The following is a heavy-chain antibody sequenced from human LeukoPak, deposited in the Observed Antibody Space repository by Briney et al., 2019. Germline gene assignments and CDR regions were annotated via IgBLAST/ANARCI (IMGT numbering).Heavy chain of an antibody. V-gene: IGHV3-7*01. D-gene: IGHD3-10*02. CDR3: AELGITMIGGV. CDR1: GFNFRDHW. CDR2: IKPDGSEK. J-gene: IGHJ6*04. Sequence: GGSLRLSCAGSGFNFRDHWMSWLRQAPGKGPEWVAHIKPDGSEKYYVDSVKGRFIISRDDARNSLSLQMNSLGAEDTAVYYCAELGITMIGGVWGKETTVTISS.